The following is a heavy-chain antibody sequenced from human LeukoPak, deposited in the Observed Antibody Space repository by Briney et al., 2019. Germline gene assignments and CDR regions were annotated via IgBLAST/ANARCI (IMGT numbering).Heavy chain of an antibody. V-gene: IGHV3-30*04. Sequence: PGRSLRLSCAASGFTLSSYAMHWVRQAPGKGLEWVAVISYDGSNKYYADSVKGRFTISRDNSKNTLYLQMDSLRAEDTAVYYCARGGKQWLVRYYYYGMDVWGKGTTVTVSS. CDR2: ISYDGSNK. CDR3: ARGGKQWLVRYYYYGMDV. J-gene: IGHJ6*04. D-gene: IGHD6-19*01. CDR1: GFTLSSYA.